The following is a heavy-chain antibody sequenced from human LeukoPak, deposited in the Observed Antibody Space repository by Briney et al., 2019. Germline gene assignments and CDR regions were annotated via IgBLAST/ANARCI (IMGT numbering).Heavy chain of an antibody. CDR3: ARDDNNSGYSDY. CDR1: GYSISSGYY. CDR2: IYHSGST. Sequence: KPSETLSLTCTVSGYSISSGYYWGWIRQPPGKGLEWIGSIYHSGSTYYNPSLKSRVTISVDTSKNQFSLKLSSVTAADTAVYYCARDDNNSGYSDYWGQGTLVTVSS. D-gene: IGHD1-26*01. V-gene: IGHV4-38-2*02. J-gene: IGHJ4*02.